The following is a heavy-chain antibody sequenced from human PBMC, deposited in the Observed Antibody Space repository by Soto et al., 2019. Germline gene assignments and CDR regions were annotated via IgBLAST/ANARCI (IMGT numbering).Heavy chain of an antibody. CDR1: GFTFSRFA. J-gene: IGHJ5*02. CDR2: ISGSGGST. Sequence: VGSLRLSCADSGFTFSRFAMSWFRQAPGKGLEWVSAISGSGGSTYYADSANGRFTISRDNSKTTLSPQMSGRRAEDTAVYSCAKDVGYYDSSGYLNWFDPWAQGTLVTVSS. CDR3: AKDVGYYDSSGYLNWFDP. D-gene: IGHD3-22*01. V-gene: IGHV3-23*01.